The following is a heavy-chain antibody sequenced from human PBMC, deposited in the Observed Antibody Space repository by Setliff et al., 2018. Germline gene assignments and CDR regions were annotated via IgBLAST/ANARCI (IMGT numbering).Heavy chain of an antibody. CDR2: IYSSGIT. D-gene: IGHD7-27*01. J-gene: IGHJ3*01. CDR1: GGSISGASIRSYY. Sequence: SETLSLTCTVSGGSISGASIRSYYWSWIRQSPGKGLEWIGYIYSSGITNYNPSLKSRLTMSVDTSKNQFSLHLSSMTAADTAVYYCARQPPLNWAIPFDLWGQGKRVTVSS. CDR3: ARQPPLNWAIPFDL. V-gene: IGHV4-59*08.